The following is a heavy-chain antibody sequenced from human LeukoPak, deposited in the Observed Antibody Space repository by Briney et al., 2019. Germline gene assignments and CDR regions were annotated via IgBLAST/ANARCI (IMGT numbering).Heavy chain of an antibody. CDR3: AKERFAWIPTNFEY. V-gene: IGHV3-23*01. D-gene: IGHD5-18*01. J-gene: IGHJ4*02. Sequence: GGSLRLSCAASGFTFSSYAMRWVRQAPGKGLEWVSVISGGGGSTYYADSVKGRFTISRDNSKNTLDLQMNSLRAEDTAVYYCAKERFAWIPTNFEYWGLGTLVTVSS. CDR2: ISGGGGST. CDR1: GFTFSSYA.